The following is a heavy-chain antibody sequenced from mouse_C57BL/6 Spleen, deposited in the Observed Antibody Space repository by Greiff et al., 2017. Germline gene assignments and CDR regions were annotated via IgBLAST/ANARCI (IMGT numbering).Heavy chain of an antibody. CDR3: AITTGVALDY. Sequence: VQLQQPGAELVRPGSSVKLSCTASGYTFTSYWMHWVQQRPIQGLEWIGNIDPSDSETHYNQKFKDKSTLTVDKSSSTAYMQLSSLTSEDSAVYYSAITTGVALDYWGQGTTLTVSS. J-gene: IGHJ2*01. D-gene: IGHD1-1*01. CDR2: IDPSDSET. V-gene: IGHV1-52*01. CDR1: GYTFTSYW.